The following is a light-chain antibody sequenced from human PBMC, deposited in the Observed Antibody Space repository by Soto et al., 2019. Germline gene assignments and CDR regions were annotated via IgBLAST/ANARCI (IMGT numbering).Light chain of an antibody. Sequence: DIVMTQTPLSSPVTLGQPASISCKSSQSLLHSDGNTYLSWLHQRPGQPLRLLIYKISNRFSGXPXRXXGSWAGTDFTLKISRVEAEDVGVYYYMQATHYPPYTFGQGTKLEIK. CDR3: MQATHYPPYT. CDR1: QSLLHSDGNTY. CDR2: KIS. J-gene: IGKJ2*01. V-gene: IGKV2-24*01.